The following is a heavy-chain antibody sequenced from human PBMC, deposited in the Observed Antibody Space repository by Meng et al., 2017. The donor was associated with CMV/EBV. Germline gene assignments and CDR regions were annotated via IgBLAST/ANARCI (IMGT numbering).Heavy chain of an antibody. CDR1: GFTFSSYW. Sequence: GGSLRLSCAASGFTFSSYWMSWVRQAPGKGLEWVANIKQDGSEKYYVDSVKGRFTISRDNAKNSLYLQMNSLRAEDTAVYYCARDGAVAGTLGYYYYYGMDVWGQGTTVTVSS. CDR3: ARDGAVAGTLGYYYYYGMDV. J-gene: IGHJ6*02. CDR2: IKQDGSEK. D-gene: IGHD6-19*01. V-gene: IGHV3-7*01.